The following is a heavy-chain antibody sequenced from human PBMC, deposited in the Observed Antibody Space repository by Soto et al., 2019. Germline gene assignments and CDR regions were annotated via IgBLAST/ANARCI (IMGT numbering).Heavy chain of an antibody. Sequence: QVHLVQSGAEVKKPGASVKVSCKASGYTFTTHPIHWVRQAPGHSLEWLGWINAGNGDTKYSQKFQGRVTITRDTSASTVYMELSSLRSEDTAVYYCARDGYCSGGSCYGGLVDYWGQGTLVTVSS. CDR3: ARDGYCSGGSCYGGLVDY. J-gene: IGHJ4*02. V-gene: IGHV1-3*01. CDR1: GYTFTTHP. D-gene: IGHD2-15*01. CDR2: INAGNGDT.